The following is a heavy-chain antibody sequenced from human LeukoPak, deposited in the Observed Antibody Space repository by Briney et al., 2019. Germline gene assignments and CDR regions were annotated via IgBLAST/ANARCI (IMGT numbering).Heavy chain of an antibody. D-gene: IGHD3-10*01. CDR3: ARDPSNVLLWFGESAYNWFDP. Sequence: SQTLSLTCTVSGGSINNGGYYWSWIRQHPGKGLEWIGYIYYSGSSYYNPSLKSRVTISVDTSKNQFSLKLSSVTAADTAVYYCARDPSNVLLWFGESAYNWFDPWGQGTLVTVSS. CDR1: GGSINNGGYY. J-gene: IGHJ5*02. V-gene: IGHV4-30-4*01. CDR2: IYYSGSS.